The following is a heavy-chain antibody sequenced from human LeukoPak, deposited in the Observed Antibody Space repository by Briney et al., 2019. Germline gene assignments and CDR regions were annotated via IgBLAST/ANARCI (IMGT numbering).Heavy chain of an antibody. D-gene: IGHD3-10*01. CDR3: ARGPQTVIGFDY. J-gene: IGHJ4*02. V-gene: IGHV3-23*01. Sequence: GGSLRLSCAASGFTFSSYAMSWVRQAPGKGLEWVSAISGSGGSTYYADSVKGRFTISRDNSKNTLYLQMNSLGAEDTAVYYCARGPQTVIGFDYWGQGTLVTVSS. CDR1: GFTFSSYA. CDR2: ISGSGGST.